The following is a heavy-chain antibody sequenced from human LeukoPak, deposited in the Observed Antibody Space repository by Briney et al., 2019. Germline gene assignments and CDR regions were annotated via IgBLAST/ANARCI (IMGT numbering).Heavy chain of an antibody. J-gene: IGHJ1*01. Sequence: GGSLRLSCAASGFNFGAYTINWVRQAPGKGLEWVSSIFSRSESILYADSVKGRFTISRDNAKNLLYMQMDSLRVEDTAVYYCARELGDYGDYAPPPFQHWGQGTLVTVSS. CDR3: ARELGDYGDYAPPPFQH. CDR2: IFSRSESI. D-gene: IGHD4-17*01. CDR1: GFNFGAYT. V-gene: IGHV3-21*06.